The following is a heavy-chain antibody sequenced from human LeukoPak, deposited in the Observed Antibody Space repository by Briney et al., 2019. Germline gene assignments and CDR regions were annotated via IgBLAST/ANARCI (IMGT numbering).Heavy chain of an antibody. CDR3: AAGLWFGPHEGY. D-gene: IGHD3-10*01. Sequence: SETLSLTCTVSGGSISSGSYYWSWIRQPAGKGLEWIGRIYTSGSTNYNPSLKSRVTISVDTSKNQFSLKLSSVTAADTAVYYCAAGLWFGPHEGYWGQGTLVTVSS. CDR1: GGSISSGSYY. V-gene: IGHV4-61*02. J-gene: IGHJ4*02. CDR2: IYTSGST.